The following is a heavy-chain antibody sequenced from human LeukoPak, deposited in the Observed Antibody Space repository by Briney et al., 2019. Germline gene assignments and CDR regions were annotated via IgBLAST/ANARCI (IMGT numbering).Heavy chain of an antibody. CDR3: ARGSYYYDSSGYQQPFDY. D-gene: IGHD3-22*01. Sequence: ASETLSLTCTVSGGSISSYYWSWIRQPPGKGLEWIGYTYYSGSTNYNPSLKSRVTISVDTSKNQFSLKLSSVTAADTAVYYCARGSYYYDSSGYQQPFDYWGQGTLVTVSS. J-gene: IGHJ4*02. V-gene: IGHV4-59*01. CDR2: TYYSGST. CDR1: GGSISSYY.